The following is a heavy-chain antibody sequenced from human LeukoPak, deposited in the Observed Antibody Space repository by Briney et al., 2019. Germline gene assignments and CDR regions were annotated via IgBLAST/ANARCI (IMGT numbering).Heavy chain of an antibody. Sequence: GSLRLSCAASGFTFSTHGMHRVRQAPGKGLEWVAFIRYDGINKYYADSVKGRFTISRDSFKNTLYLQMNSLRPEDTAVYYCAKEGDYYGSGSYRDGFDIWGQGTRATVSS. V-gene: IGHV3-30*02. CDR3: AKEGDYYGSGSYRDGFDI. D-gene: IGHD3-10*01. CDR1: GFTFSTHG. J-gene: IGHJ3*02. CDR2: IRYDGINK.